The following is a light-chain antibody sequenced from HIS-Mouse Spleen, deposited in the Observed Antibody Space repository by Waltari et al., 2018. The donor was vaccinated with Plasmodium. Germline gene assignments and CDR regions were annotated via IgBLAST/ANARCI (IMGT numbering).Light chain of an antibody. V-gene: IGKV3-15*01. Sequence: ILITQSPATLSVYPGERPTLACRASQSVSSNLAWYQQKPGQAPRLLIYGASTMATGIPSRFSGSGSGTEFTLTISSLQSEDFAVYYCQQYNNWSFTFGPGTKVDIK. CDR2: GAS. CDR1: QSVSSN. J-gene: IGKJ3*01. CDR3: QQYNNWSFT.